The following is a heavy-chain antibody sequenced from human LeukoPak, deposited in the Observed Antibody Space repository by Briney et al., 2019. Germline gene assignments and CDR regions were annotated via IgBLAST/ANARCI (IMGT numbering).Heavy chain of an antibody. CDR3: ASQLLSGGFDY. CDR1: GFTFSSYA. CDR2: ISGSGGST. D-gene: IGHD2-2*01. V-gene: IGHV3-23*01. J-gene: IGHJ4*02. Sequence: GGSLRLSCSASGFTFSSYAMSWVRQAPGKGLEWVSAISGSGGSTYYADSVKGRFTISRDNSKNTLYLQMNSLRAEDTAVYYCASQLLSGGFDYWGQGTLVTVSS.